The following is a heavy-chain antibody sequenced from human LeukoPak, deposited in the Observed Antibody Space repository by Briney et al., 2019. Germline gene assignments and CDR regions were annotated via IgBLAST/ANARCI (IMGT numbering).Heavy chain of an antibody. V-gene: IGHV1-2*02. Sequence: ASVKVSCKASGYTFTDYYMHWVRQAPGQGLEWMGWINPSSGGTNYAQKFQGRVTVTRDTSISTAYMDLSRLRADDTAVYYCARAGVWDYSDSSGYHNTAFDIWGQGTMVTVSS. CDR1: GYTFTDYY. CDR2: INPSSGGT. CDR3: ARAGVWDYSDSSGYHNTAFDI. D-gene: IGHD3-22*01. J-gene: IGHJ3*02.